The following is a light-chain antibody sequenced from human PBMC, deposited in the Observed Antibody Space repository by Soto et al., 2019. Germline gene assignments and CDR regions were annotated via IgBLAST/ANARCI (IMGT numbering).Light chain of an antibody. CDR2: DAS. J-gene: IGKJ1*01. CDR1: QSVSGW. Sequence: DIQMTQSPSTLSASVGDRVIITCRASQSVSGWLAWYKQKPGNAPKLLIYDASTLETGVPSRFSGSGSGTEFTLTISGLQPGDFATYYCQQYNTYSQTFGQGTKVEL. CDR3: QQYNTYSQT. V-gene: IGKV1-5*01.